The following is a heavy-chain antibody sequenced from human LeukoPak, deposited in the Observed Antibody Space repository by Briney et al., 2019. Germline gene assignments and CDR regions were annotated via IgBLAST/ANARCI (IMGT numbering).Heavy chain of an antibody. Sequence: GGSLRLSCVASGFTSSDYVMSWVHQAPGKGLEWVSGSSGTGGKTYYADSVKGRFTISRDNSKNTLYLQMNSLRAEDTAVYYCAKSRGESRGASNYWGQGTLVTVSS. J-gene: IGHJ4*02. CDR2: SSGTGGKT. D-gene: IGHD1-26*01. CDR1: GFTSSDYV. V-gene: IGHV3-23*01. CDR3: AKSRGESRGASNY.